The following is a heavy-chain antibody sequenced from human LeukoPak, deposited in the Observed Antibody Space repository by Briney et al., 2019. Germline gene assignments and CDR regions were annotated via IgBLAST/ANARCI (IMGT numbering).Heavy chain of an antibody. Sequence: GGSLRLSCAASGFTFSSYAMHWVRQAPGKGLEYVSAISSNGGSTYYANSVKGRFTISRDNSKNTLYLQMGSLRAEDTAVYYCARDRGIAAAGFNWFDPWGQGTLVTVSS. CDR2: ISSNGGST. V-gene: IGHV3-64*01. CDR1: GFTFSSYA. J-gene: IGHJ5*02. D-gene: IGHD6-13*01. CDR3: ARDRGIAAAGFNWFDP.